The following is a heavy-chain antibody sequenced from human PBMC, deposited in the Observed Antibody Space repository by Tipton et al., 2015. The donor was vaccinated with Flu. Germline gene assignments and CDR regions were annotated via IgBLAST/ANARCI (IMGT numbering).Heavy chain of an antibody. Sequence: VQLVQSGAVVKKPGESLRISCKGFGYSFTTYWIGWVRQMPGNGLEWVGIIYPGDSDTKYNTSVQGQVTTSVDKSITTAYLQWGSLKASDTAMYYCARLYSTGRTDFWGQGTLVTVSP. V-gene: IGHV5-51*01. CDR2: IYPGDSDT. D-gene: IGHD2-8*02. CDR1: GYSFTTYW. J-gene: IGHJ4*02. CDR3: ARLYSTGRTDF.